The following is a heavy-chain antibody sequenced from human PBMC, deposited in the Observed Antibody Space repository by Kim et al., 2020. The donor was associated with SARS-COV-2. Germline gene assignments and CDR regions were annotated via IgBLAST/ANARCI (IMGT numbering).Heavy chain of an antibody. J-gene: IGHJ4*02. CDR3: ARARAPKYYGSGPNDY. V-gene: IGHV3-30*07. D-gene: IGHD3-10*01. Sequence: SVKGRFTISRDNSKNTLYLQMNSLRAEDTAVYYCARARAPKYYGSGPNDYWGQGTLVTVSS.